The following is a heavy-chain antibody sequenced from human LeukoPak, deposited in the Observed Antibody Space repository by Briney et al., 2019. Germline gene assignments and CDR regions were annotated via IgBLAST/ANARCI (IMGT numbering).Heavy chain of an antibody. J-gene: IGHJ5*02. CDR1: VASISSACYY. Sequence: PSETLSLTCTVSVASISSACYYWSWIRQPPGKGLEWIGYIYYSGSTNYNPSLKSRVTISVDTSKNQFSLKLSSVTAADTAVYYCARWATYSGSWSWFDPWGQGTLVTVSS. CDR3: ARWATYSGSWSWFDP. CDR2: IYYSGST. V-gene: IGHV4-61*01. D-gene: IGHD1-26*01.